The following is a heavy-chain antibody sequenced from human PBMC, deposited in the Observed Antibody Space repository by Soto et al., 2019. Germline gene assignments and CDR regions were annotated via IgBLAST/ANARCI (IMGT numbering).Heavy chain of an antibody. V-gene: IGHV4-34*01. CDR2: IHHTGDT. CDR3: VRFEERSPGSGPLADY. J-gene: IGHJ4*02. CDR1: GESFSAYY. D-gene: IGHD3-10*01. Sequence: QVHVQQWGAGLLKPSETLSLTCGVYGESFSAYYWNWIRQSPGKGLEWIGDIHHTGDTTYNPSLKTRTALSVDTSKKQLSPKLTSVTAADTAVYYCVRFEERSPGSGPLADYWGQGTLVTVSP.